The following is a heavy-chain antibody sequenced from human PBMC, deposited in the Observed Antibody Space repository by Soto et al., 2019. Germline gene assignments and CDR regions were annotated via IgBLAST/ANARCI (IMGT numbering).Heavy chain of an antibody. V-gene: IGHV3-33*01. CDR2: IWYDGTQK. CDR3: ARAGGTTVTGLWHFDS. Sequence: QVQLEESGGGVVQPGRSLRLSCEASGFTFNTYSMHWVRQPPGKGLEWLAAIWYDGTQKYYADSVKGRLIISGDNSKKTLYLEMNILGAEDTAVYYCARAGGTTVTGLWHFDSLGQGTLDTVSS. D-gene: IGHD4-17*01. J-gene: IGHJ4*02. CDR1: GFTFNTYS.